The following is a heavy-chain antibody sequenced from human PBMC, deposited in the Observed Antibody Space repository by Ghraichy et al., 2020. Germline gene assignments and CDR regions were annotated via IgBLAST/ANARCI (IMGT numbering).Heavy chain of an antibody. D-gene: IGHD2-21*01. CDR3: ARASRLNSGHTYYYAMDV. V-gene: IGHV3-48*03. J-gene: IGHJ6*02. CDR2: IGRDGTTI. Sequence: GGSLRLSCVASRFTLSSYRMNWVRQAPGKGLEWVSYIGRDGTTIYYADSVQGRFTISRDTAKNSLFLQMNSLRAGDTALYYCARASRLNSGHTYYYAMDVWGHGTTVTVS. CDR1: RFTLSSYR.